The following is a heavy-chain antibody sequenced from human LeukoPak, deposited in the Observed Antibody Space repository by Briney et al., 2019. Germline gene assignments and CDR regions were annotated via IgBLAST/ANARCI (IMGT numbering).Heavy chain of an antibody. J-gene: IGHJ4*02. CDR2: IYPGDSDI. CDR3: ARQYSSSDYDY. CDR1: GYSFTSYW. Sequence: GESLKISCKGSGYSFTSYWIAWVRQMPGKGLEWMGIIYPGDSDIRYSPSFRGQVTISADRSISTAYLQWSSLKASDTAMYYCARQYSSSDYDYWGQGTLVTVSS. V-gene: IGHV5-51*01. D-gene: IGHD6-6*01.